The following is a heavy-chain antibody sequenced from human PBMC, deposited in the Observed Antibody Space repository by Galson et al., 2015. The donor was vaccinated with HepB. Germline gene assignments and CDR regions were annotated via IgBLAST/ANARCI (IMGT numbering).Heavy chain of an antibody. CDR1: GFTFSSYG. V-gene: IGHV3-30*03. CDR2: ISYDGSNK. J-gene: IGHJ4*02. D-gene: IGHD2-15*01. CDR3: VVRMVMVADFDY. Sequence: SLRLSCAASGFTFSSYGMHWVRQAPGKGLEWVAVISYDGSNKYYADSVKGRFTISRDNSKNTLYLQMNSLRAEDTAVYYCVVRMVMVADFDYWGQGTLVTVSS.